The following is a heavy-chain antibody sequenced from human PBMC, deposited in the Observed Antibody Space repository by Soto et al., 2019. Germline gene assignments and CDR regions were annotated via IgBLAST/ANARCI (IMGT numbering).Heavy chain of an antibody. V-gene: IGHV1-2*02. D-gene: IGHD3-10*01. Sequence: LKVSCKASGYTFTGHYMHWVRQAPGQGLEWMGWINPNSVGTNYAQKFQGRVTMTRDTSISTAYMELSRLRSDDTAVYYCAREPMVRAAHGFDIWGQGTMVTVSS. CDR3: AREPMVRAAHGFDI. CDR1: GYTFTGHY. J-gene: IGHJ3*02. CDR2: INPNSVGT.